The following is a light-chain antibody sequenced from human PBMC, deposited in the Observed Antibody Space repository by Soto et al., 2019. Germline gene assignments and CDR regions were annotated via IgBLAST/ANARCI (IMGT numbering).Light chain of an antibody. CDR2: KAS. J-gene: IGKJ1*01. CDR3: QQYNTYRA. Sequence: DIQMTQSPSTLSAFVGDTVAITCRASQSIGGWLAWHQQKPGKAPKLLIYKASTLESGVPSRFSGSGSGTEFTLTISSLQPDDFATYYCQQYNTYRAFGQGTKADIK. CDR1: QSIGGW. V-gene: IGKV1-5*03.